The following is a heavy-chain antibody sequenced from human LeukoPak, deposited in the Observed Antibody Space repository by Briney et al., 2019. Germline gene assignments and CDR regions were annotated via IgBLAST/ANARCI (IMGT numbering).Heavy chain of an antibody. CDR3: AKGKINHDGAFDI. CDR2: IKQDGSEK. Sequence: GGSLRLSCAASGFTFSSYWMSWVRQAPGKGLEWVANIKQDGSEKYYVDSVKGRFTISRDNAKNSLYLQMNRLRAEDTAVYYCAKGKINHDGAFDIWGQGTRVIVAS. CDR1: GFTFSSYW. D-gene: IGHD3-16*01. J-gene: IGHJ3*02. V-gene: IGHV3-7*03.